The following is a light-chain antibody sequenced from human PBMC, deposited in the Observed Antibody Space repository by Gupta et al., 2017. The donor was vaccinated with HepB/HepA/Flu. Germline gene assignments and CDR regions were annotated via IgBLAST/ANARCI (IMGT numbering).Light chain of an antibody. Sequence: EIALTQSPVTLSLSPGERPTLSCRTSQNINSFLARHQQTPGQAPRLLIYDASNRATAIPARFSGSGSGTDFTLTIISLEPEDFAVYYCHERYTWPLTFGQGTQLEIK. CDR3: HERYTWPLT. CDR1: QNINSF. J-gene: IGKJ5*01. CDR2: DAS. V-gene: IGKV3-11*01.